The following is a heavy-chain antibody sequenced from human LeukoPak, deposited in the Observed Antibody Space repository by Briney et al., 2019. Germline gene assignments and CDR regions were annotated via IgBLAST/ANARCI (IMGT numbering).Heavy chain of an antibody. CDR1: GFTLSSYA. CDR3: AEYRIMVRGADYFDY. J-gene: IGHJ4*02. Sequence: PGGSLRLSCAASGFTLSSYAMSWVRQAPGKGLEWVSAISASGGSTHYADSVKGRFSISRDNSKKTLYLQMNSLRAEDTAVYYCAEYRIMVRGADYFDYWGQGTLVTVSS. CDR2: ISASGGST. V-gene: IGHV3-23*01. D-gene: IGHD3-10*01.